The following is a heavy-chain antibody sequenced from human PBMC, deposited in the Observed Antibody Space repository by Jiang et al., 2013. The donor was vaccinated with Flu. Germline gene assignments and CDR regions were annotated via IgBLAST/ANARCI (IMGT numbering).Heavy chain of an antibody. Sequence: KPTQTLTLTCTFSGFSLSTSGMCVGWIRQPPGKALEWLARIDWDDDKYYSTSLKTRLTISKDTSKNQVVLTMTNMDPVDTATYYCAHREHFYDAFDIWGQGTMVTVSS. V-gene: IGHV2-70*12. J-gene: IGHJ3*02. CDR2: IDWDDDK. D-gene: IGHD3-3*02. CDR3: AHREHFYDAFDI. CDR1: GFSLSTSGMC.